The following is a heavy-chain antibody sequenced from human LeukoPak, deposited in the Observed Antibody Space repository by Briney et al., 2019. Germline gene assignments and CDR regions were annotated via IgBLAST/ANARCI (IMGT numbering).Heavy chain of an antibody. J-gene: IGHJ3*02. CDR1: GFTFDDYA. V-gene: IGHV3-9*01. D-gene: IGHD3-10*01. Sequence: ALRLSCAASGFTFDDYAMHWVRQAPGKGLEWVSGISWNSGSMGYADSVKGRFTISRDNAKNSLYLQMNSLRAEDTALYYCAKDFYYGSGSKDAFDIWGQGTMVTVSS. CDR2: ISWNSGSM. CDR3: AKDFYYGSGSKDAFDI.